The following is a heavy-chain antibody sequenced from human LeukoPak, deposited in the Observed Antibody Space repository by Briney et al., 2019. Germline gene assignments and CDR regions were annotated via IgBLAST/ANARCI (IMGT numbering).Heavy chain of an antibody. V-gene: IGHV1-2*02. CDR2: INPNSGGT. CDR1: GYTFTGYY. Sequence: ASVKVSCKASGYTFTGYYMHWVRQAPGQGLEWMGWINPNSGGTNYAQKFQGRVTMTRDTSISTAYMELSRLRSDDTAVYYCARGADYYDRPLHYWGQGTLVTVSS. D-gene: IGHD3-22*01. CDR3: ARGADYYDRPLHY. J-gene: IGHJ4*02.